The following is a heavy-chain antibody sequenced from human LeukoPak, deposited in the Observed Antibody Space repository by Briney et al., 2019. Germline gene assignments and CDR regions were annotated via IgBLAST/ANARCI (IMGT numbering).Heavy chain of an antibody. J-gene: IGHJ6*02. CDR2: IIPILGIA. V-gene: IGHV1-69*04. D-gene: IGHD2-2*01. Sequence: GASVKVSCKASGGTFSSYAISWVRQAPGQGLEWMGRIIPILGIANYAQKLQGRVTITADKSTSTAYMELSSLRSEDTAVYYCATSSTSYSDYYGMDVWGQGTTVTVSS. CDR3: ATSSTSYSDYYGMDV. CDR1: GGTFSSYA.